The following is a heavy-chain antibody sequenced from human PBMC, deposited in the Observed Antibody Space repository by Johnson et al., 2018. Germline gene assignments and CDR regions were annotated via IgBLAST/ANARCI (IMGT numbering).Heavy chain of an antibody. Sequence: QVQLVQSGPEVKKPGASVKLSCKASGYTFTRYAMHWVRQAPGQRLEWMGYVYTDNGNVKYSQTFQGRVTMTRDTSATKAYMELRSLKSEDTAVYYCARGFDGAVDFWGQGTMVTVSS. D-gene: IGHD3-9*01. CDR2: VYTDNGNV. V-gene: IGHV1-3*04. J-gene: IGHJ3*01. CDR1: GYTFTRYA. CDR3: ARGFDGAVDF.